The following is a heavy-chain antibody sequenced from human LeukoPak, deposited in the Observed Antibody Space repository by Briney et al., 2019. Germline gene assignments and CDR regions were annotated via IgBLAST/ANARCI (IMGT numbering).Heavy chain of an antibody. CDR1: GYTFSDYG. Sequence: GGSLRLSCTASGYTFSDYGMHWVRQAPGKGLEWLSVISYSGVVKFYADSVKGRFTISRDNSKNTVYLQMNSLKTEDTAVYYCTRLNIAVAGTDYWGQGTLVTVSS. CDR3: TRLNIAVAGTDY. V-gene: IGHV3-33*08. D-gene: IGHD6-19*01. CDR2: ISYSGVVK. J-gene: IGHJ4*02.